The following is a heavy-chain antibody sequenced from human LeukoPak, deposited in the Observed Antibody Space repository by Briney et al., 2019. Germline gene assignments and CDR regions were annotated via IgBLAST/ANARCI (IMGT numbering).Heavy chain of an antibody. CDR1: GFTFSSYS. V-gene: IGHV3-30*02. J-gene: IGHJ4*02. CDR3: AKDGGLRFDN. Sequence: GGSLRLSCAASGFTFSSYSMNWVRQAPGKGLEWVAFIRYDGSNKYYADSVKGRFTISRDNSKNTLYLQMNILSAGDTAVYYCAKDGGLRFDNWGQGTLVTVSS. CDR2: IRYDGSNK. D-gene: IGHD5-12*01.